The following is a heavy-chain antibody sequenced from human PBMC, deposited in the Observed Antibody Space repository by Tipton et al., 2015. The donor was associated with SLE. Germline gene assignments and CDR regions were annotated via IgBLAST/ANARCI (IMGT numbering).Heavy chain of an antibody. CDR2: IYYSGNT. V-gene: IGHV4-39*01. J-gene: IGHJ4*02. D-gene: IGHD3-16*01. Sequence: TLSLTCTVSGGSISSSSYYWGWIRQPPGKGLEWIGSIYYSGNTYYNPSLKSRVTISVDTSKNQFSLKLSSVTAADTAVYYCARHPSSGGRVYFDYWGQGALVTVSS. CDR1: GGSISSSSYY. CDR3: ARHPSSGGRVYFDY.